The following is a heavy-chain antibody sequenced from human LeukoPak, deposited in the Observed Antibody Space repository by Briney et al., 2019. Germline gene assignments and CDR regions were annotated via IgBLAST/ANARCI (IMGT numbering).Heavy chain of an antibody. CDR2: IDPSSTYI. CDR3: ARAPTVLVGYCSSSSCQANY. V-gene: IGHV3-21*01. D-gene: IGHD2-2*01. Sequence: GGSLRLSCAASGFTFRSYSMNWVRQAPGKGLEWVSAIDPSSTYIYYADSVKGRFTISRDNAENSLYLQMNSLRVEDTAVYYCARAPTVLVGYCSSSSCQANYWGQGTLVTVSS. CDR1: GFTFRSYS. J-gene: IGHJ4*02.